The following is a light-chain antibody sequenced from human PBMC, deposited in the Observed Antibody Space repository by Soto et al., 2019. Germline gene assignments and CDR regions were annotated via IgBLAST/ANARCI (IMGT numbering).Light chain of an antibody. V-gene: IGKV3-20*01. Sequence: EIVLTQSPGTLSFSPGERATLYCRASQSVSSSYLAWYQQKPGQAPRLLIYGASSRATGIPDRFSGSGSGTSFTLIISILEPEEVAVYYFQQYGRSPWTFGQGTKVEIK. CDR1: QSVSSSY. J-gene: IGKJ1*01. CDR3: QQYGRSPWT. CDR2: GAS.